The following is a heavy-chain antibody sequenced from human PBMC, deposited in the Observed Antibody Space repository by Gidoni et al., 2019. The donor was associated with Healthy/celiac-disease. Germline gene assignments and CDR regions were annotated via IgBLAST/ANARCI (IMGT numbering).Heavy chain of an antibody. J-gene: IGHJ5*02. CDR3: ARHSNLLIWQQLAYNWFDP. CDR2: IYYSGST. V-gene: IGHV4-39*01. CDR1: GGSISSSSSY. Sequence: QLQLQESGPGLVKPSETLSLTCTVSGGSISSSSSYWGWIRQPPGKGLEWLGSIYYSGSTYYNPSLKSRVTISVDTSKNQFSLKLSSVTAADTAVYYCARHSNLLIWQQLAYNWFDPWGQGTLVTVSS. D-gene: IGHD6-13*01.